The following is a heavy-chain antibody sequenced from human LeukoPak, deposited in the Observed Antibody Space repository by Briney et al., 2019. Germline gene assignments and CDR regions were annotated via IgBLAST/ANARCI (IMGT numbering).Heavy chain of an antibody. D-gene: IGHD3-10*01. V-gene: IGHV3-23*01. CDR3: AKDTELLGLGNFDY. CDR2: LSGSGDNT. Sequence: GGSLRLSCAASGFTFNTFAMSWVRQAPGKGLEWVSALSGSGDNTFYADSVKGRFTISRDNSKNTLYLQMNSLRAEDTAVYYCAKDTELLGLGNFDYWGQGTLVTVSS. J-gene: IGHJ4*02. CDR1: GFTFNTFA.